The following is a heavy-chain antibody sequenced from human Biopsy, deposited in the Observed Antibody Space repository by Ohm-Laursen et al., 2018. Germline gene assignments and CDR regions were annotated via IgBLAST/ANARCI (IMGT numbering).Heavy chain of an antibody. D-gene: IGHD1-1*01. CDR3: AADINVWNVNY. CDR1: GYTLTELS. J-gene: IGHJ4*02. CDR2: FAPENGKT. V-gene: IGHV1-24*01. Sequence: SSVKVSCKVSGYTLTELSMHWVRQAPGGGLEWMGGFAPENGKTIYAQKFQGRVTMTEDTSTDTAYMELSSLRSEDTAVYYYAADINVWNVNYWGQGTQVTVSS.